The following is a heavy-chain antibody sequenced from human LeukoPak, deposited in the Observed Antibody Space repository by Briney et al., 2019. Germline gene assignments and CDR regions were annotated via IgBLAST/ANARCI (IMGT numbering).Heavy chain of an antibody. CDR3: ARGRGYSYGFSHYYYYMDV. J-gene: IGHJ6*03. CDR2: INHSGST. V-gene: IGHV4-34*01. CDR1: GGSFSGYY. Sequence: SQTLSLTCAVYGGSFSGYYWSWIRQPPGKGLEWIGEINHSGSTNYNPSLKSRVTISVDTSKNQFSLKLSSVTAADTAVYYCARGRGYSYGFSHYYYYMDVWGKGTTVTVSS. D-gene: IGHD5-18*01.